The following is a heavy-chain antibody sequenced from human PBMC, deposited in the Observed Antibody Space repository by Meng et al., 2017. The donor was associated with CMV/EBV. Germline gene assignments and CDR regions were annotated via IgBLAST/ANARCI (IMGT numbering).Heavy chain of an antibody. D-gene: IGHD6-19*01. J-gene: IGHJ4*02. CDR3: ARDQWREIDY. V-gene: IGHV3-21*01. Sequence: GESLKISCAASGFTFSSYSMNWVRQAPGKGLEWVSSITTGSSHMYYADSAKGRFTISRDNAKKSLYLQMNSLRAEDTAVYYCARDQWREIDYWGQGTLVTVSS. CDR2: ITTGSSHM. CDR1: GFTFSSYS.